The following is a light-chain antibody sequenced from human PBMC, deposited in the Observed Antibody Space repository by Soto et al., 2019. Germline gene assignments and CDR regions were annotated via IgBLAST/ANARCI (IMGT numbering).Light chain of an antibody. CDR1: SNDVGGYDL. CDR3: CSFAGGATFV. CDR2: EAT. J-gene: IGLJ2*01. V-gene: IGLV2-23*02. Sequence: QSALTQPASVSGSPGQSISISCTGTSNDVGGYDLVSWYQHLPGKAPKLMIYEATKRPSGVSDRFSGSKSGNTASLTISALQAEDEADYSCCSFAGGATFVFGGGTRVTVL.